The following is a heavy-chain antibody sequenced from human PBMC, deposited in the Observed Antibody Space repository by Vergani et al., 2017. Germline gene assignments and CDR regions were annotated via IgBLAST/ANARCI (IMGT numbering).Heavy chain of an antibody. CDR1: GFTFSSYA. CDR3: ARNPVVPAAMFAFDI. Sequence: EVQLSESGGGLVQPGGSLRLSCAASGFTFSSYAMSWVRQAPGKGREWVSGISGGGNNAYYADSVKGRFTISRDNSKNTLYLQMNSLRVEDTAVYYCARNPVVPAAMFAFDIWGQGTMVTVSS. V-gene: IGHV3-23*01. J-gene: IGHJ3*02. CDR2: ISGGGNNA. D-gene: IGHD2-2*01.